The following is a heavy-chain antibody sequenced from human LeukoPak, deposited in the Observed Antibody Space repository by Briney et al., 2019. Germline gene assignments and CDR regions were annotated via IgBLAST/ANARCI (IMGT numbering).Heavy chain of an antibody. D-gene: IGHD6-19*01. V-gene: IGHV3-23*01. CDR2: ISGSGAST. CDR1: GGSISSSSYY. CDR3: AKNVDYSSRGADH. J-gene: IGHJ4*02. Sequence: ETLSLTCTVSGGSISSSSYYWGWIRQAPGKGLEWVSAISGSGASTYYADSVKGRFTISRDNSKNTLYLQTNSLRAEDTAVYYCAKNVDYSSRGADHWGQGTLVTVSS.